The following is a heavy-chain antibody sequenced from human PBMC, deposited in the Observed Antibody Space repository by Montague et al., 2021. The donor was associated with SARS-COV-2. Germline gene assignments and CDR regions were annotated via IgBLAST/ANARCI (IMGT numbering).Heavy chain of an antibody. J-gene: IGHJ4*02. D-gene: IGHD6-19*01. V-gene: IGHV4-4*02. CDR2: IYHSGST. Sequence: SETLSLTCVVSGGSISSINWWSWVRQPPGKGLEWIGGIYHSGSTNYNPSLKSRVIISVDKSKNQFSLKLSSVTAADTAVYYCARNGYSSGWNSFDYWVQGTLVTVSS. CDR1: GGSISSINW. CDR3: ARNGYSSGWNSFDY.